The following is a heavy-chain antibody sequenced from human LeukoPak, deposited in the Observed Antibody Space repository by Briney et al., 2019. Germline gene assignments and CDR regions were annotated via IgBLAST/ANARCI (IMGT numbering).Heavy chain of an antibody. Sequence: GESLKISCKGSGYSFTSYWIGWVRQMPGKGLEWMGIIYPGDSDTRYSPSFQGQVTISADKSISTAYLQWSSLKASDTAMYYCARHGVVAAIPRRWFDPWGQGTLVTVSS. CDR3: ARHGVVAAIPRRWFDP. CDR2: IYPGDSDT. J-gene: IGHJ5*02. CDR1: GYSFTSYW. V-gene: IGHV5-51*01. D-gene: IGHD2-15*01.